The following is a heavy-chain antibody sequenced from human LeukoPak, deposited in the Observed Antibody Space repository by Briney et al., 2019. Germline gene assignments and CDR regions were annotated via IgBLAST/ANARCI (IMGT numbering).Heavy chain of an antibody. CDR1: GFTFSSYG. V-gene: IGHV3-30*02. J-gene: IGHJ4*02. CDR3: ARLRAVDRYFDY. Sequence: GGSLRLSCAASGFTFSSYGMHWVRQAPGKGLEWVAFIRYDGGDIFYADSLKGRFTISRDNSKNTLYLQMNSLRPEDTAVYYCARLRAVDRYFDYWGQGTLVTVSS. CDR2: IRYDGGDI. D-gene: IGHD4-17*01.